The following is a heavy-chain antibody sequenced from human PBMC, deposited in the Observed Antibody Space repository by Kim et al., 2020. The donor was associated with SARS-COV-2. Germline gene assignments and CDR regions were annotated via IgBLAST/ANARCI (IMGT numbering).Heavy chain of an antibody. D-gene: IGHD3-10*01. CDR2: ISSSSSYI. Sequence: GGSLRLSCAASGFTFSSYSMNWVRQAPGKGLEWVSSISSSSSYIYYADSVKGRFTISRDNAKNSLYLQMNSLRAEDTAVYYCARVGKNYYGSGSYYPPNLYYYYGMDVWGQGTTVTVSS. CDR1: GFTFSSYS. V-gene: IGHV3-21*01. CDR3: ARVGKNYYGSGSYYPPNLYYYYGMDV. J-gene: IGHJ6*02.